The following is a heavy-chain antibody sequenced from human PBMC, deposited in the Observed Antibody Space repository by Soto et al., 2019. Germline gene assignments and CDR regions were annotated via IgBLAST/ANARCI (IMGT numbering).Heavy chain of an antibody. CDR1: GFTFSSYS. CDR3: ARGFGAAAGTHSYYYYGMDV. CDR2: ISSSSSYI. D-gene: IGHD6-13*01. Sequence: PGGSLRLSCAASGFTFSSYSMNWVRQAPGKGLEWVSSISSSSSYIYYADSVKGRFTISRDNAKNSLYLQMNSLRAEDTAVYYCARGFGAAAGTHSYYYYGMDVWGQGTTVTVSS. J-gene: IGHJ6*02. V-gene: IGHV3-21*01.